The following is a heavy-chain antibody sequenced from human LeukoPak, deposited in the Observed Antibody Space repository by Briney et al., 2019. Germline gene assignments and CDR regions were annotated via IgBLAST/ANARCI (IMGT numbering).Heavy chain of an antibody. J-gene: IGHJ4*02. CDR1: GFTFSDYY. Sequence: SGGSLRLSCAASGFTFSDYYMSWIRQAPGKGLEWVSYISSSGSTIYYADSVKGRFTISRDNAKNSLYLQMNSLRAEDTAVCYCARGDYDFWSGPDYWGQGTLVTVSS. CDR2: ISSSGSTI. D-gene: IGHD3-3*01. CDR3: ARGDYDFWSGPDY. V-gene: IGHV3-11*01.